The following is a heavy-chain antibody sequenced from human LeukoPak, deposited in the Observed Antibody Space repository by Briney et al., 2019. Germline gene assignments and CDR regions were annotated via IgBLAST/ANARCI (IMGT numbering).Heavy chain of an antibody. CDR1: GGSISSYY. D-gene: IGHD5-18*01. CDR3: ARVGYSYGEAYYFDY. J-gene: IGHJ4*02. V-gene: IGHV4-59*13. Sequence: ASETLSLTCTVSGGSISSYYWRWIRQPPGKGGEGSGYIYYSGSTNYNPSLKSRVTISVDTSKNQFSLKLSSVTAADTAVYYCARVGYSYGEAYYFDYWGQGTLVTVSS. CDR2: IYYSGST.